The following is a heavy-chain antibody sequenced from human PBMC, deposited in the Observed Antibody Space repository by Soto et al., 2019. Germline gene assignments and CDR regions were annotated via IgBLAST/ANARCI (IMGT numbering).Heavy chain of an antibody. D-gene: IGHD2-15*01. CDR2: IGTAGDT. Sequence: GGSLRLSCAASGFTFSSYDMHWVRQATGKGLEWVSAIGTAGDTYYPGSVKGRFTISIEKAKNSLYLQMNSLRAGDTAVYYCARAEYDVVVVGDYYYYYYMDVWGKGTTVTVSS. J-gene: IGHJ6*03. V-gene: IGHV3-13*01. CDR3: ARAEYDVVVVGDYYYYYYMDV. CDR1: GFTFSSYD.